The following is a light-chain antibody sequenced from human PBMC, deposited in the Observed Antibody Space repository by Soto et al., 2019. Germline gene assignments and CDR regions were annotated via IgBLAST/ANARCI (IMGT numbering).Light chain of an antibody. J-gene: IGKJ1*01. CDR3: QHYYNTPWT. CDR2: WAY. CDR1: QSVLYSSNNKNY. Sequence: DIVMTQSPDSLAVSLGERATINCKSSQSVLYSSNNKNYLAWYQQKPGQPPKLLICWAYTRESGVPDRFSGSESGTDFTLTISSLQAEDVAVYSCQHYYNTPWTFGQGTKVDIK. V-gene: IGKV4-1*01.